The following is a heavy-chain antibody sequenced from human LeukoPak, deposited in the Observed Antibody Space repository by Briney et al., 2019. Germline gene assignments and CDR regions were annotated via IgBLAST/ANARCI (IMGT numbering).Heavy chain of an antibody. J-gene: IGHJ4*02. Sequence: RASVKVSCKASGYTLNTYGINWVRQAPGQGLEWMGWISAFNGNTNYAQKLQDRVTMTTDTSTSTAYMEVRSLRSDDTAVYFCATGVRWDFDYWGQGALVTVSS. D-gene: IGHD4-23*01. CDR2: ISAFNGNT. CDR3: ATGVRWDFDY. V-gene: IGHV1-18*01. CDR1: GYTLNTYG.